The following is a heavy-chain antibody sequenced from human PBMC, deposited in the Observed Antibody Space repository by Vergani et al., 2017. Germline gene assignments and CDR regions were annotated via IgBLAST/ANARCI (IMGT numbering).Heavy chain of an antibody. V-gene: IGHV3-23*01. CDR3: ARGGGYYDILTGYQTPDYFDY. D-gene: IGHD3-9*01. CDR1: GFTFSSYA. J-gene: IGHJ4*02. Sequence: EVQLLESGGGLVQPGGSLRLSCAASGFTFSSYAMTWVRQAPGKGLEWVSAISGSGGSTYYADSVKGRFTISRDNSKNTLYLQMNSLRAEDTAVYYCARGGGYYDILTGYQTPDYFDYWGQGTLVTVSS. CDR2: ISGSGGST.